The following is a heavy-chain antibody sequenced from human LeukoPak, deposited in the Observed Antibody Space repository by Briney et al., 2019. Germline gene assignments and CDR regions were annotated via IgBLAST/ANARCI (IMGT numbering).Heavy chain of an antibody. D-gene: IGHD1-1*01. CDR1: GYTFTGYY. V-gene: IGHV1-2*06. J-gene: IGHJ5*02. CDR3: ARGSALNFNWFDP. CDR2: INPNSGGT. Sequence: ASVKVSCKASGYTFTGYYMHWVRQAPGQGLEWMGRINPNSGGTNYAQKFQGRVTMTRDTSTSTVYMELSSLRSEDTAVYYCARGSALNFNWFDPWGQGTLVTVFS.